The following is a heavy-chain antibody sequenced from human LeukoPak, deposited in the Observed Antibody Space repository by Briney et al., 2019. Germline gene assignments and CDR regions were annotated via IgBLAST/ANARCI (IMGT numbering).Heavy chain of an antibody. CDR1: GFTFSSYS. Sequence: GGSLRLSCAASGFTFSSYSMNWVRQAPGKGLEWVSSISSSSSYIYYADSVKGRFTISRDNAKNSLYLQMNSLRAEDTAVYYCARGTRGQQQLKMPLDYWGQGTLVTVSS. V-gene: IGHV3-21*01. CDR3: ARGTRGQQQLKMPLDY. CDR2: ISSSSSYI. J-gene: IGHJ4*02. D-gene: IGHD6-13*01.